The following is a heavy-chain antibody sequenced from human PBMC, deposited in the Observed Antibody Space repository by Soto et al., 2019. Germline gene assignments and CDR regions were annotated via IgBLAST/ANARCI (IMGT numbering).Heavy chain of an antibody. D-gene: IGHD3-16*02. V-gene: IGHV3-48*02. CDR1: GFTFSSYS. CDR2: ISSSSSTI. J-gene: IGHJ4*02. Sequence: PGGSLRLSCAASGFTFSSYSMNWVRQAPGKGLEWVSYISSSSSTIYYADSVKGRFTISRDNAKNSLYLQMNSLRDEDTAVYYCARDQVSGITFGGVIGSDWGQGTLVTVS. CDR3: ARDQVSGITFGGVIGSD.